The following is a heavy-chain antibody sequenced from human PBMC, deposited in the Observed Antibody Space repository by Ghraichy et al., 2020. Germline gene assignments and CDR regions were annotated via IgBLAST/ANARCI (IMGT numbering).Heavy chain of an antibody. V-gene: IGHV3-33*01. CDR1: GFTFRNYG. J-gene: IGHJ2*01. CDR2: IWYDGSNQ. D-gene: IGHD7-27*01. CDR3: ARDRNWGRTNWYLDL. Sequence: GGSLRLSCAASGFTFRNYGMHWVRQAPDKGLEWLAVIWYDGSNQVYADAVKGRITVSRENSKNTLYLQLNSLRAEDTAAYFCARDRNWGRTNWYLDLWGRGTLVTVSS.